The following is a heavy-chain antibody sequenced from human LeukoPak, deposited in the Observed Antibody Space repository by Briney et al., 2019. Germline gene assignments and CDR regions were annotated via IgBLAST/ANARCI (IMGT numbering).Heavy chain of an antibody. CDR3: ARERDGRFFDY. D-gene: IGHD5-24*01. J-gene: IGHJ4*02. V-gene: IGHV3-7*01. CDR2: INQDGSEK. Sequence: GGSLRLSCAVSGLIFRSYWVSWVCQAPGKGLEWVANINQDGSEKYFVDSVKGRFTISRDNAKNSLHLQMNTLRAEDTAVYYCARERDGRFFDYWGQGTLVTVSS. CDR1: GLIFRSYW.